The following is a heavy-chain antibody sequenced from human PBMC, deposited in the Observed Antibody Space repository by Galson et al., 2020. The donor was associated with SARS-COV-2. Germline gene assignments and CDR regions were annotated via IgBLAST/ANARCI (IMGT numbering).Heavy chain of an antibody. CDR2: INAGNGNT. CDR3: ARDSDTMTADLPTDY. CDR1: GYTFTSYA. D-gene: IGHD3-22*01. V-gene: IGHV1-3*01. Sequence: ASVKVSCKASGYTFTSYAMHWVRQDPGQRLEWMGWINAGNGNTKYSQKFQGRVTITRDTSASTAYMELSSLRSEDTAVYYCARDSDTMTADLPTDYWGQGTLVTVSS. J-gene: IGHJ4*02.